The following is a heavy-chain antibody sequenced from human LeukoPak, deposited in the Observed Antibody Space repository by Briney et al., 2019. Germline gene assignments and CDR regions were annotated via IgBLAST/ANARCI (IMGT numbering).Heavy chain of an antibody. CDR3: ARVSVGSNWNCFDP. J-gene: IGHJ5*02. CDR2: ISPYNGNT. CDR1: GYTFTSYG. Sequence: ASVTVSSKASGYTFTSYGISWVRQAPGQGLEWMGWISPYNGNTNYAQKLQGRVTMTTDTSTSTAYMELRSLRSDDTAVYYCARVSVGSNWNCFDPWGQGTLVTVSA. V-gene: IGHV1-18*01. D-gene: IGHD1-1*01.